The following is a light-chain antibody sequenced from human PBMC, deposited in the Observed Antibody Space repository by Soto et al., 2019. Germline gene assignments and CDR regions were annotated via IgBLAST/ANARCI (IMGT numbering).Light chain of an antibody. CDR1: QSISDT. CDR3: QQYNNWPWT. J-gene: IGKJ1*01. V-gene: IGKV3-15*01. CDR2: GAS. Sequence: EIVMTQSPATLSVSPGGRCTLSCMASQSISDTLAWYQQKPGQAPRLLIHGASTRATGFPARFSGSGSGTDFTLTISSLQSEDFAVYYCQQYNNWPWTVGQGTQVDIK.